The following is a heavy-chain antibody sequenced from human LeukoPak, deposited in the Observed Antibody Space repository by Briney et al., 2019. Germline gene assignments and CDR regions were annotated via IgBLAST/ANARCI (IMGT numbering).Heavy chain of an antibody. CDR1: GGTFSSYA. CDR3: GWGSSGYYYMDV. CDR2: IIPIFGTA. V-gene: IGHV1-69*13. D-gene: IGHD3-16*01. J-gene: IGHJ6*03. Sequence: GASVKVSCKASGGTFSSYAISWARQAPGQGLEWMGGIIPIFGTANYAQKFQGRVTITADESTSTAYMELSSLRSEDTAVYYCGWGSSGYYYMDVWGKGTTVTVSS.